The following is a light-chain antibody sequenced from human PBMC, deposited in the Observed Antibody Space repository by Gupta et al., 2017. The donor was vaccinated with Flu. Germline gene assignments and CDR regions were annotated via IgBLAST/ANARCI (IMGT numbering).Light chain of an antibody. J-gene: IGKJ1*01. CDR1: QSRLHSNEYNY. V-gene: IGKV2-28*01. CDR2: LGS. CDR3: RQAVQTPRT. Sequence: DIVLTQSPLSLPVTPGEPASISCRSSQSRLHSNEYNYLDWYLLKPGQSPQLLIYLGSNRASGVPDRFSGSGSGTDFTLKISRVEAEDVGVYYCRQAVQTPRTFGQGTKVEIK.